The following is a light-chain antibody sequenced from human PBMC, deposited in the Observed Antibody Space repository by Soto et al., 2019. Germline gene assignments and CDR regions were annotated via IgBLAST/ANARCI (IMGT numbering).Light chain of an antibody. J-gene: IGKJ5*01. Sequence: GGRVTITCRASQSVSNWLAWYQQKPGKAPKLLIYAASTLQSGITSRFSGSGSGTDFTITISSLQPEDVATYYCQTYDSAPLTVGRGTRLEIK. CDR1: QSVSNW. V-gene: IGKV1-27*01. CDR2: AAS. CDR3: QTYDSAPLT.